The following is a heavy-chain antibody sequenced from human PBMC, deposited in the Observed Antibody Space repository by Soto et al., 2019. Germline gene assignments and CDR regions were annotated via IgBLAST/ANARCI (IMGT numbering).Heavy chain of an antibody. CDR1: GGSISSGGYS. CDR3: ASQIAAAGWFDP. D-gene: IGHD6-25*01. Sequence: LSLTCAVSGGSISSGGYSWSWIRQPPGKGLEWIGYIYHSGSTYYNPSLKSRVTISVDRSKNQFSLKLSSVTAADTAVYYCASQIAAAGWFDPWGQGTLVTVSS. V-gene: IGHV4-30-2*01. CDR2: IYHSGST. J-gene: IGHJ5*02.